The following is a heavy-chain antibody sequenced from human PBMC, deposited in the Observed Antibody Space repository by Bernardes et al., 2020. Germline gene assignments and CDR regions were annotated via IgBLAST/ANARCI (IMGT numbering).Heavy chain of an antibody. CDR3: ASRTGTNDFDY. V-gene: IGHV4-59*08. CDR2: IYYSGST. J-gene: IGHJ4*02. D-gene: IGHD1-1*01. Sequence: SEPLSLTCTVSGGSISSYFWNWIRQPPGKGLEWIGYIYYSGSTNYNPSLKSRVTISVDTSKNQFSLKLSSVTAADTAVYYCASRTGTNDFDYWGQGTLVTVSS. CDR1: GGSISSYF.